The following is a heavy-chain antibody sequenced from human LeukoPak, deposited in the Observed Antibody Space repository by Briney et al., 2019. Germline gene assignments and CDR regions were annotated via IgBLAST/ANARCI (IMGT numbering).Heavy chain of an antibody. CDR2: MSSGGSYI. J-gene: IGHJ4*02. CDR1: GFTFSSYA. V-gene: IGHV3-21*06. Sequence: PGGPLRLSCAAPGFTFSSYAMTWVRQAPGKGLEWVSSMSSGGSYIYYADSVRGRFTISRDNAKDSLFLLMNSLRVEGTAVYYCARGRPTGSSRRFVVQWGQGTRDTVSS. CDR3: ARGRPTGSSRRFVVQ. D-gene: IGHD2-15*01.